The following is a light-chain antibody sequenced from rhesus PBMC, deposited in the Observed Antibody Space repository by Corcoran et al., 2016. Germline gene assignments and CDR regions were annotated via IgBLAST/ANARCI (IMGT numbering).Light chain of an antibody. CDR1: QSLLYSSNNKNY. CDR3: QQYYSSPLT. J-gene: IGKJ3*01. Sequence: IVMTQSPDSLAVSLGERVTINCKSSQSLLYSSNNKNYLAWYQQKPGQAPKLLIYWASTRESGVPNRVSGRGSGTDVTLTISGLEAEDVAVYYCQQYYSSPLTFGPGTKLDIK. V-gene: IGKV4-1*01. CDR2: WAS.